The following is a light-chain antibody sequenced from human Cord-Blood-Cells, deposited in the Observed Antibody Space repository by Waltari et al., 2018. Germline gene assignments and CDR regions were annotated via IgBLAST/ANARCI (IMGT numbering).Light chain of an antibody. CDR1: QSVSRN. CDR2: GAS. J-gene: IGKJ2*03. Sequence: EIVMRQSPATLSVSPGERATLPCRARQSVSRNLAWYQQKPGQARRRLIYGASTRATGIRARFSVSGSGTEFTLTISSLQSEDYAGYYCRQYNNWTPYSFGQGTKLEIK. CDR3: RQYNNWTPYS. V-gene: IGKV3-15*01.